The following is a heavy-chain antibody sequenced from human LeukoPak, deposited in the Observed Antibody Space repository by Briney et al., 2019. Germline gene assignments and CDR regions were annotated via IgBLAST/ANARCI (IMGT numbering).Heavy chain of an antibody. Sequence: PGGSLRLSCAASGFTFSNYWMGWVRQAPGKGLEWVANIKQDGSEKRYVDPVKGRFTISRDNAKNSLYLQMNSLRAEDTGVYYCAREDFWSAYRIDYWGQGTMVTVSS. CDR2: IKQDGSEK. J-gene: IGHJ3*01. D-gene: IGHD3-3*01. V-gene: IGHV3-7*01. CDR1: GFTFSNYW. CDR3: AREDFWSAYRIDY.